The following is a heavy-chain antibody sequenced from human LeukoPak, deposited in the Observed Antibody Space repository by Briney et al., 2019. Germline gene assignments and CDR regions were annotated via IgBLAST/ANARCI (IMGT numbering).Heavy chain of an antibody. J-gene: IGHJ4*02. CDR1: GFTFSSFA. CDR2: ISGSGGST. V-gene: IGHV3-23*01. D-gene: IGHD3-16*01. CDR3: SKGGSSDLWGHLDC. Sequence: GGSLRLSRAASGFTFSSFAMSWVRQTPGKGLEWVSTISGSGGSTYYADSVKGRSTISRDNSKNTLYLQMNSLRAEDTAMYYCSKGGSSDLWGHLDCWGQGTQVTVSS.